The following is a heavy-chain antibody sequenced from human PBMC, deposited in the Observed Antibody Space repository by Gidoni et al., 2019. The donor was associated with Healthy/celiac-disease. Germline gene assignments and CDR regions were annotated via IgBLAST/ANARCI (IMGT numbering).Heavy chain of an antibody. CDR3: ARAPTQWAFGYSDY. Sequence: QVQLVESGGGVVQPGRSLRLSCAASGFTFSSYAMHWVRQAPGKGLEWVAVISYDGSNKYYADSVKGRFTISRDNSKNTLYLQMNSLRAEDTAVYYCARAPTQWAFGYSDYWGQGTLVTVSS. CDR1: GFTFSSYA. J-gene: IGHJ4*02. D-gene: IGHD5-12*01. V-gene: IGHV3-30-3*01. CDR2: ISYDGSNK.